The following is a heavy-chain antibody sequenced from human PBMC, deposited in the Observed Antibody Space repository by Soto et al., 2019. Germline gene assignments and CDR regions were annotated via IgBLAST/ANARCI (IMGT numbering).Heavy chain of an antibody. Sequence: QVQLVQSGVEVKKPGASVKVSCKASSYTFTSYGITWVRRSPGQVLEWMGWISAYNGNRNYAQKLQGRVTITTDTPTSTAYMELRSLRSDDTAIYYFTRDTSNYFDYWRQGTLVNVSS. CDR1: SYTFTSYG. J-gene: IGHJ4*02. V-gene: IGHV1-18*01. D-gene: IGHD2-2*01. CDR2: ISAYNGNR. CDR3: TRDTSNYFDY.